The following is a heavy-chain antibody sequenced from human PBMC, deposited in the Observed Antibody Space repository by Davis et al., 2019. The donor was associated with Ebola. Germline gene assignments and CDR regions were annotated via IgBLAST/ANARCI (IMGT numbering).Heavy chain of an antibody. CDR3: AKDYSSSPHGMDV. V-gene: IGHV3-9*01. Sequence: SLKISCAASGFTFSSDAMHWVRQAPGKGLEWVSGISWNSGTIGYADSVKGRFTFSRDNAKNSLYLQMNSLRAEDTALYYCAKDYSSSPHGMDVWGQGTTVTVSS. J-gene: IGHJ6*02. CDR2: ISWNSGTI. CDR1: GFTFSSDA. D-gene: IGHD6-13*01.